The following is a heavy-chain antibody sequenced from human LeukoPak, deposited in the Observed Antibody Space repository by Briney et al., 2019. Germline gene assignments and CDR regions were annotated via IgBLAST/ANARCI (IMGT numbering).Heavy chain of an antibody. Sequence: SQTLSLTCDISGDSVSSNNGAWNWIRQSPSRCLEWLGRTYYMSMWYNDYAGSLNSRITISPDTSKNQFSLHLNSVTPEDTAVYYCARDLGNTGWYTFDYWGQGILVTVSS. D-gene: IGHD6-19*01. J-gene: IGHJ4*02. CDR3: ARDLGNTGWYTFDY. CDR2: TYYMSMWYN. CDR1: GDSVSSNNGA. V-gene: IGHV6-1*01.